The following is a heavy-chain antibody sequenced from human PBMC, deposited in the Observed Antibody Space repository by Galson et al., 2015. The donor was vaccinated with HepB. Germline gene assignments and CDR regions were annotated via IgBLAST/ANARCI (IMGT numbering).Heavy chain of an antibody. CDR3: AREESAFDI. CDR2: VYYSGST. CDR1: GGSISTYY. V-gene: IGHV4-59*01. J-gene: IGHJ3*02. Sequence: ETLSLTCTVSGGSISTYYWNWIRQPPGKGLEWIGYVYYSGSTNYNPSLKSRVTISVDTSKNQFSLKLTSVSAADTAVYYCAREESAFDIWGQGTMVTVSS.